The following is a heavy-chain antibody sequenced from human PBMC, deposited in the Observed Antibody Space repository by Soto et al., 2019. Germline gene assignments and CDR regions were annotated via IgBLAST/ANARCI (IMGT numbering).Heavy chain of an antibody. Sequence: QVQLVQSGAGVKKPGASVTVSCKASGYIFSSYAMHWVRQAPGQRLEWMGWVNPANGYTKYSQTFQGRVTITWDTSASTAYMDLSSLRSGDTAVYYCARVITGTVGVDYWGQGTLVTVSS. V-gene: IGHV1-3*01. CDR3: ARVITGTVGVDY. CDR2: VNPANGYT. J-gene: IGHJ4*02. D-gene: IGHD1-20*01. CDR1: GYIFSSYA.